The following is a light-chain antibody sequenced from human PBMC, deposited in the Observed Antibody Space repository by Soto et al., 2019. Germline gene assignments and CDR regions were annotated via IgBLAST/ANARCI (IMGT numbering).Light chain of an antibody. Sequence: AIQMTQSPSSLSTSVGDRVTITCRASQGISFDVAWYQQKPGKAPKLLIYAASSSQSGVPSRFSGSGSGTDFTLTISSLQPEDFATYYCLQDYNYPYTFGQGTKLEIK. CDR1: QGISFD. CDR2: AAS. CDR3: LQDYNYPYT. J-gene: IGKJ2*01. V-gene: IGKV1-6*01.